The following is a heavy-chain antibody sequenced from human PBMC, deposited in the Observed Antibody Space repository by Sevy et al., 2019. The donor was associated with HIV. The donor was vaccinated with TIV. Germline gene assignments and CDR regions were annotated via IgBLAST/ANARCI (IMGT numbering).Heavy chain of an antibody. V-gene: IGHV3-23*01. CDR3: AKRPYYYYNSDGHLVSSTDEADY. J-gene: IGHJ4*02. D-gene: IGHD3-22*01. Sequence: QLGGPLRLSCAASGFTFNIYAMSWVRQAPGKGLEWLSAISGGGDGTYYADSVKGRFTISGDNSRNTLYLQMNSLRAEDTAVYYCAKRPYYYYNSDGHLVSSTDEADYWGQRTLVTVSS. CDR1: GFTFNIYA. CDR2: ISGGGDGT.